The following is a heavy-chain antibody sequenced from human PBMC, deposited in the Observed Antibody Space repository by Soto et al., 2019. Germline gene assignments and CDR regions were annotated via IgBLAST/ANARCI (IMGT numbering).Heavy chain of an antibody. CDR2: IYHSGTT. CDR3: ATDDYRGSSWFNYYYYGMDV. Sequence: SETLSLTCAVYGGPFSGYYWSWIGQPPGKGLGWIGGIYHSGTTYYNASLKSRFTISVDTSKNLFSLKLSSVTAADTAVYYCATDDYRGSSWFNYYYYGMDVWGQGTTGTVS. D-gene: IGHD6-13*01. V-gene: IGHV4-34*01. CDR1: GGPFSGYY. J-gene: IGHJ6*02.